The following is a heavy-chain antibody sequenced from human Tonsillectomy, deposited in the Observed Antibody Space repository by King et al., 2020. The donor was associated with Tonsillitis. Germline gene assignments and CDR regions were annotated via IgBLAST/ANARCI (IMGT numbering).Heavy chain of an antibody. CDR2: IYTSGST. CDR3: ARGGAYYDILTGYYHLDAFDF. V-gene: IGHV4-4*07. J-gene: IGHJ3*01. CDR1: GGSISSYY. Sequence: VQLQESGPGLVKPSETLSLTCTVSGGSISSYYWSWIRQPAGKGLEWIGRIYTSGSTNYNPSLKSRVTTSVDTSKNQFSLKLSSVTAADTAVYYCARGGAYYDILTGYYHLDAFDFWGQGTMVTVSS. D-gene: IGHD3-9*01.